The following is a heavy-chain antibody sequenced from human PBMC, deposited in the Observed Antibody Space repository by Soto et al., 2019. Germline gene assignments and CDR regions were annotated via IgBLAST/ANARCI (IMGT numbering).Heavy chain of an antibody. CDR3: ARDFCTNGVCYTPFDY. Sequence: SQTLSLTCAISGDSVSSNSAAWNWIRQSPSRGLEWLGRTYYRSKWYNDYAVSVKSRITINPDTSKNQFSLQLNSVTPEDTAVYYCARDFCTNGVCYTPFDYWGQGTLVTGSS. V-gene: IGHV6-1*01. CDR1: GDSVSSNSAA. CDR2: TYYRSKWYN. D-gene: IGHD2-8*01. J-gene: IGHJ4*02.